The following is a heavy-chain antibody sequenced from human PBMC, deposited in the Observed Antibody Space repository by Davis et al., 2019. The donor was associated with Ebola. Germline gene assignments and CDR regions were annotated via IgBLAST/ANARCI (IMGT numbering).Heavy chain of an antibody. CDR3: ARDPHYYGSGRNYYGMDV. CDR1: GYTFTSYY. J-gene: IGHJ6*02. D-gene: IGHD3-10*01. CDR2: INPSGGST. Sequence: ASAKVSCKASGYTFTSYYMHWVRQAPGQGLEWMGIINPSGGSTSYAQKFQGWVTMTRDTSISTAYMELSRLRSDDTAVYYCARDPHYYGSGRNYYGMDVWGQGTTVTVSS. V-gene: IGHV1-46*01.